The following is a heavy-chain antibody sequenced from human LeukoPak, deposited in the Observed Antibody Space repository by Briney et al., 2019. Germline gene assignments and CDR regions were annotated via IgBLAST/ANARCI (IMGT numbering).Heavy chain of an antibody. J-gene: IGHJ3*02. D-gene: IGHD3-22*01. CDR3: ARERDTYYYDPPHAFDI. CDR1: GGSISSSSYY. V-gene: IGHV4-39*07. CDR2: IYYSGST. Sequence: SETLSLTCTVSGGSISSSSYYWGWIRQPPGKGLEWIGSIYYSGSTYYNPSLKSRVTISVDTSKNQFSLKLSSVTAADTAVYYCARERDTYYYDPPHAFDIWGQGTMVTVSS.